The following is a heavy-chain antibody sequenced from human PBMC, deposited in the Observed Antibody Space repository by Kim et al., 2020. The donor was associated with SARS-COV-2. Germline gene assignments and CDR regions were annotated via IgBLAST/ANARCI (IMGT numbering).Heavy chain of an antibody. V-gene: IGHV4-59*11. CDR3: ARGHSSGWYHWFDP. J-gene: IGHJ5*02. D-gene: IGHD6-19*01. CDR1: GGSISFHY. CDR2: MYKSGST. Sequence: SETLSLTCTVSGGSISFHYWTWIRQPPGKELEWIGYMYKSGSTKYNPSLKNRVNISIDASQNQFSLRLTSVTAADTAVYYCARGHSSGWYHWFDPWGQGT.